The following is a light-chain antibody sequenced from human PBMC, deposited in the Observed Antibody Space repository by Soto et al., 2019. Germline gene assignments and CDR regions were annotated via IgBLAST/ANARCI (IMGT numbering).Light chain of an antibody. Sequence: EIVMTQSPATLSLPPGERATLSCRASQSVSSNLAWYQQKPGQAPRLLIYGASTRATGIPARFSGSGSGTEFTLTISSLQSEDFAVYYCQQYNNWPWTFGQGTKVDIK. CDR2: GAS. V-gene: IGKV3-15*01. CDR1: QSVSSN. J-gene: IGKJ1*01. CDR3: QQYNNWPWT.